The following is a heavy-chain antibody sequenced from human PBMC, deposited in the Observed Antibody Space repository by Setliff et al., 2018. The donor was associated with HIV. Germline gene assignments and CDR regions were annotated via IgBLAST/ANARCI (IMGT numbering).Heavy chain of an antibody. V-gene: IGHV3-11*01. CDR3: ASIRYNWNYFDY. CDR1: GLTFSDSY. Sequence: GGSLRLSCAASGLTFSDSYMSWIRQAPGKGLEWIAYISNSGSDIYYADSVKGRFTISRDNAKNSLYLQMNSLRIEDTAVYYCASIRYNWNYFDYWGQGTLVTVSS. J-gene: IGHJ4*02. D-gene: IGHD1-20*01. CDR2: ISNSGSDI.